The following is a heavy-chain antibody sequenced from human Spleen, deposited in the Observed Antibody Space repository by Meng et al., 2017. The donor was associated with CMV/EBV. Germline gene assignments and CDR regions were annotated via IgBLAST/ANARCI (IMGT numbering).Heavy chain of an antibody. J-gene: IGHJ4*02. D-gene: IGHD6-13*01. CDR1: GASISSGNYY. V-gene: IGHV4-31*02. CDR2: IYYSGST. Sequence: AGASISSGNYYWSWIRQHPGKGLEWIGYIYYSGSTFYNPSLKSRLSMSLDTSKNQFSLKLNSVSAADTAVYYCAREFGTAPVTYFDYWGQGTLVTVSS. CDR3: AREFGTAPVTYFDY.